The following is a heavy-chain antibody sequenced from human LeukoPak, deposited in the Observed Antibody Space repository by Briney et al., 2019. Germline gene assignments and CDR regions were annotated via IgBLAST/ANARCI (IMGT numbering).Heavy chain of an antibody. V-gene: IGHV3-33*01. CDR2: IWYGGSNK. Sequence: GGSLRLSCAASGFTFSSYGMHWVRQAPGKGLEWVAVIWYGGSNKYYADSVKGRFTISRDNSKNTLYLQMNSLRAEDTAVYYCARDRRRAGLKEYYFDYWGQGTLVTVSS. J-gene: IGHJ4*02. CDR1: GFTFSSYG. CDR3: ARDRRRAGLKEYYFDY. D-gene: IGHD3/OR15-3a*01.